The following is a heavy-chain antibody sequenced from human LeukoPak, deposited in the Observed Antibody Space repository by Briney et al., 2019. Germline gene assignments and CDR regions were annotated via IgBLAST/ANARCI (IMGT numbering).Heavy chain of an antibody. CDR2: IGSNGDST. CDR1: GFTFSNYA. D-gene: IGHD1-26*01. Sequence: GGSLRLSCAGSGFTFSNYAMYWVRQAPGRGLENVAGIGSNGDSTYYANSVKGRFTISRDNSKNTLFLQMGSLRAEDMAVYYCARGNVVGATRPFDYWGQGTLVTVSS. CDR3: ARGNVVGATRPFDY. V-gene: IGHV3-64*01. J-gene: IGHJ4*02.